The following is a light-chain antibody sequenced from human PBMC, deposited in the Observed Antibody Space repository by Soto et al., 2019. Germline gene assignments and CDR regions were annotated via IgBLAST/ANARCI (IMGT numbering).Light chain of an antibody. J-gene: IGKJ4*01. CDR2: GAS. CDR3: QQYNNWPLT. Sequence: ETVMTQSPPTLSVSPWEGDTLSCRASQSVSSYLAWYQQRPGQAPRLLIYGASTRATGIPARFSGSGSGTEFTLTISSLQSEDFAVYYCQQYNNWPLTFGGGTKVDIK. CDR1: QSVSSY. V-gene: IGKV3-15*01.